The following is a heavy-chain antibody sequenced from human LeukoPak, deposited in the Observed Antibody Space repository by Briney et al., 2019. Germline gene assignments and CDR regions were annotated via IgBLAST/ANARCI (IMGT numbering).Heavy chain of an antibody. CDR3: ARGIWDTNSVDFDL. D-gene: IGHD3-16*01. Sequence: GGSLGLSCAASGFSLGSHVMHWVRQAPGKGLVWVALIFSDGSNEYYADSVKGRFTISRDNSKNTLYLQINGLTSEDTAVYFCARGIWDTNSVDFDLWGQGTMVIVS. J-gene: IGHJ3*01. V-gene: IGHV3-30*04. CDR1: GFSLGSHV. CDR2: IFSDGSNE.